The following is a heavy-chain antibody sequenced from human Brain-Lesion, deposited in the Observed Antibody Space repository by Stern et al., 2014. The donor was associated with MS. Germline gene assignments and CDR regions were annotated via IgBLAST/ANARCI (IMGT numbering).Heavy chain of an antibody. Sequence: VQLVESGAEVKKPGASVKVSCKTSGYIFTGYYIQWVRQVPGQGLEWMAWINPNTGGPKYAQKSKGKVTISRDKSNRIDYVELSSLTSDDTAVYYCARDQRGITIFGVVTDYYYLGMDVWGQGTTVTVSS. D-gene: IGHD3-3*01. CDR3: ARDQRGITIFGVVTDYYYLGMDV. CDR1: GYIFTGYY. V-gene: IGHV1-2*02. J-gene: IGHJ6*02. CDR2: INPNTGGP.